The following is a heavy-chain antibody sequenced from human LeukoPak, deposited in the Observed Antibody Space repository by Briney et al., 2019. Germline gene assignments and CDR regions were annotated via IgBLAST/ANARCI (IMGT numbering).Heavy chain of an antibody. CDR2: ISGGGGST. Sequence: PGGSLRLSCAASGFTFSSYAMSWVRQTPGKGLEWVSTISGGGGSTFYADSVKGRFTISRDNFKNTLYLQMNSLRAEDTAVYYCAKEDITLVRGVFYWGQGTLVTVSS. CDR3: AKEDITLVRGVFY. D-gene: IGHD3-10*01. J-gene: IGHJ4*02. V-gene: IGHV3-23*01. CDR1: GFTFSSYA.